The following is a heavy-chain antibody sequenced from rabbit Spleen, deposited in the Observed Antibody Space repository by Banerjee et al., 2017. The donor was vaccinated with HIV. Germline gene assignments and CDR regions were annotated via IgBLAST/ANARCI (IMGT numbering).Heavy chain of an antibody. V-gene: IGHV1S40*01. CDR1: RFSFSSNYY. D-gene: IGHD1-1*01. CDR2: INVVSNDIT. J-gene: IGHJ6*01. CDR3: ARDTSSSFSSYGMDL. Sequence: QSLEESGGDLVKPGASLTLTCTASRFSFSSNYYMCWVRQAPGKGLEWIACINVVSNDITYYATWAEGRFTISKTSSTTVTLQMTSLTAADTATYFCARDTSSSFSSYGMDLWGPGTLVTVS.